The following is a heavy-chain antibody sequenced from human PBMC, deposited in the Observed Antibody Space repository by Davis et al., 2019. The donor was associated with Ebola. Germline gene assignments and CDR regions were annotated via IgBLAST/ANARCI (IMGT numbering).Heavy chain of an antibody. V-gene: IGHV4-59*01. CDR2: IYYSGST. Sequence: GSLRLPCTVPGGSISSYYWSWIRQPPGKGLEWIGYIYYSGSTNYNPSLKSRVTISVDTSKNQFSLKLSSVTAADTAVYYCARGPGGSGYSGYDFDYWGQGTLVTVSS. J-gene: IGHJ4*02. D-gene: IGHD5-12*01. CDR1: GGSISSYY. CDR3: ARGPGGSGYSGYDFDY.